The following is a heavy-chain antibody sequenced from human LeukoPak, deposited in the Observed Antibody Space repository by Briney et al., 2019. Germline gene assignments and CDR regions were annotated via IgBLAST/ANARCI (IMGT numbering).Heavy chain of an antibody. J-gene: IGHJ5*02. CDR2: IYYSGST. CDR3: ARDYQLPRGNWFDP. D-gene: IGHD2-2*01. Sequence: SETLSLTCTVSGGSISSYYWSWIRQPPGKGLEWIGYIYYSGSTNYNPSLKSRVTISVDTSKNQFSLKLSSVTAADTAVYYCARDYQLPRGNWFDPWGQGTLVTVSS. V-gene: IGHV4-59*01. CDR1: GGSISSYY.